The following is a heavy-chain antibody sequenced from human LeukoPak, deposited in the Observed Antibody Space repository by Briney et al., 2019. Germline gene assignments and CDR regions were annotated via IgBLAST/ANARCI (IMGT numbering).Heavy chain of an antibody. Sequence: ASVKVSCKVSGYTLTELSMHWVRQAPGKGLEWMGGFDPEDGETIYAQKFQGRVTMTEDTSTDTAYMELSSLRSEDTAVYYCATGRRGYYYMDVWGKGTTVTVSS. CDR3: ATGRRGYYYMDV. CDR1: GYTLTELS. D-gene: IGHD1-14*01. CDR2: FDPEDGET. V-gene: IGHV1-24*01. J-gene: IGHJ6*03.